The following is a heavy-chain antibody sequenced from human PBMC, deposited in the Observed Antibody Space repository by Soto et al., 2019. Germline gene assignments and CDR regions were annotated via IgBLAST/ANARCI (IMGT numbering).Heavy chain of an antibody. CDR2: IHPSGDTK. CDR3: ARDLWGSWTVDY. CDR1: GYTFQNYH. D-gene: IGHD3-16*01. V-gene: IGHV1-46*02. J-gene: IGHJ4*02. Sequence: QVQLVQSGAAVKEPGASVKVSCKASGYTFQNYHMHWVRQAPGQGLEWMGIIHPSGDTKTYAQRFQYRLAMTRDASTSTAYMELSSLTSEDTAVYFCARDLWGSWTVDYWGQGTLVTVSS.